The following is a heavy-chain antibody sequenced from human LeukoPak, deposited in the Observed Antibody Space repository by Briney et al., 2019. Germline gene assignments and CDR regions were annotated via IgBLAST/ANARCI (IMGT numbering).Heavy chain of an antibody. V-gene: IGHV3-7*03. Sequence: GGSLRLSCVASGFTFSSHWMSWVRQAPGKGLEWVGNIKQDGSDKYHADSVKGRFTISRDNAKNSLYLQMSSLRAEDTAVYYCATQTYALFDYWGQGNLVTVSS. D-gene: IGHD2-2*01. CDR3: ATQTYALFDY. CDR1: GFTFSSHW. CDR2: IKQDGSDK. J-gene: IGHJ4*02.